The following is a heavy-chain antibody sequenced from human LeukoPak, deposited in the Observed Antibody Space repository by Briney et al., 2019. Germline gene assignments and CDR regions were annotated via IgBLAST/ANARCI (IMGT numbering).Heavy chain of an antibody. CDR1: GFTFSSYG. CDR2: IRYDGSNK. J-gene: IGHJ6*02. Sequence: GGSLRLSCAASGFTFSSYGMHWVRQAPGKGLEWVAFIRYDGSNKYYADSVKGRFTISRDNSKNTLYLQMNSLRAEDTAVYYCAKDWADSSSWKLYYYYGMGVWGQGTTVTVSS. V-gene: IGHV3-30*02. D-gene: IGHD6-13*01. CDR3: AKDWADSSSWKLYYYYGMGV.